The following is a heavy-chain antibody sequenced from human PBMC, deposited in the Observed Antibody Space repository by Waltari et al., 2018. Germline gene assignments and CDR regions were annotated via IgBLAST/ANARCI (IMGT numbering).Heavy chain of an antibody. V-gene: IGHV4-38-2*01. Sequence: QVQLQESGPGLARPSETLSLSCAGSGFPIQSGYYWAWVRQPPGKGLEWIASVFRNRDKYYNPSLQSRVTISMDTSKNQISLQLTSVTAADTALYYCVRPMYDSSDQGLAFDLWGQGTMVTVSS. D-gene: IGHD3-22*01. CDR2: VFRNRDK. CDR3: VRPMYDSSDQGLAFDL. CDR1: GFPIQSGYY. J-gene: IGHJ3*01.